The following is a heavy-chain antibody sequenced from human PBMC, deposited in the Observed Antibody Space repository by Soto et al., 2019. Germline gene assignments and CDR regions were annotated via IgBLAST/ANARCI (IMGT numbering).Heavy chain of an antibody. D-gene: IGHD1-1*01. CDR1: GFTFNNYA. Sequence: PGGSLRLSCAASGFTFNNYAMSWVRQAPGKGLEWVSAISDRGDTTHYADSVKGRFTISRDTSKNTLYLQMNTLRAEDTAVYYCAKDKPGTTSFDYWGQGTLVTVSS. CDR2: ISDRGDTT. V-gene: IGHV3-23*01. J-gene: IGHJ4*02. CDR3: AKDKPGTTSFDY.